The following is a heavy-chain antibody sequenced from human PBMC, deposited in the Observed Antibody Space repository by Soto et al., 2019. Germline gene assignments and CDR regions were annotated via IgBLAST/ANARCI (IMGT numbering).Heavy chain of an antibody. CDR3: AKPVEPATEGGDY. D-gene: IGHD6-25*01. CDR1: GFTFSNYA. Sequence: EVPLLESGGGLVQLGGSLRLSCGASGFTFSNYAMNWVRQAPGKGLEWVSGISGSGDTTYYAASVKGRFTISRDTSKNTPYLQRNSLRAEDTAVYYCAKPVEPATEGGDYWGQGTLVTVSS. V-gene: IGHV3-23*01. CDR2: ISGSGDTT. J-gene: IGHJ4*02.